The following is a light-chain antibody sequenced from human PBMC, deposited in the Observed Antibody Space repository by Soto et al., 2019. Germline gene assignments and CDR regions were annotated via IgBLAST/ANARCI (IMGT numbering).Light chain of an antibody. Sequence: QSVLTQPPSASGTPGQRVTISCSGSISNIGSNYVYWYQQLPGTAPKLLIYMNNQRPSGVPDRFSGSKSGTSASLAISGLRSEDEADYYCAAWDDSLSGRVFGGGTKLTVL. CDR3: AAWDDSLSGRV. J-gene: IGLJ2*01. V-gene: IGLV1-47*01. CDR1: ISNIGSNY. CDR2: MNN.